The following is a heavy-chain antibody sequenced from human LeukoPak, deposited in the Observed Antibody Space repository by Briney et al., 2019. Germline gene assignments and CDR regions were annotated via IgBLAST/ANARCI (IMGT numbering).Heavy chain of an antibody. CDR1: GFTFSDYY. J-gene: IGHJ4*02. Sequence: GGSLRLSCAASGFTFSDYYMSWIRQAPGKGLEWVSYISSSGSTIYYADSVKGRFTISRDNSKNTLYLQMNSLRAEDTAVYYCAKRIQSAMATGYWGQGTLVTVSS. V-gene: IGHV3-11*01. D-gene: IGHD5-18*01. CDR3: AKRIQSAMATGY. CDR2: ISSSGSTI.